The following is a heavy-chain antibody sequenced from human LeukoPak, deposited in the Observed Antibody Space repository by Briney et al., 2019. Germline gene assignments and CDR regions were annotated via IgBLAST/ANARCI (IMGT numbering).Heavy chain of an antibody. CDR1: GYTFTGYY. CDR2: INPNSGGT. J-gene: IGHJ4*02. V-gene: IGHV1-2*02. D-gene: IGHD3-3*01. CDR3: ARGGNFWSEEHFDY. Sequence: ASVKVSCKASGYTFTGYYMHWVRQAPGQGLEWMGWINPNSGGTNYAQKFQGRVTMARDTSISTAYLQWSSLKASDTAMYYCARGGNFWSEEHFDYWGQGTLVTVSS.